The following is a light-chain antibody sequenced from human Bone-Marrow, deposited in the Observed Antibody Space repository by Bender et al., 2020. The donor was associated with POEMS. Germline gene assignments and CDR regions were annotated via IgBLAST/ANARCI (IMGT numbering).Light chain of an antibody. Sequence: HSALTQPASVSESPGQSITISCTGTSSDVGSYDLVSWYQQHPGRAPKLMIFEVTKRPSGVPARFSGSKSGNTASLTVSGLQAENEADYYCSSYAGSNDLVFGGGTKLTVL. CDR1: SSDVGSYDL. CDR3: SSYAGSNDLV. J-gene: IGLJ2*01. CDR2: EVT. V-gene: IGLV2-8*01.